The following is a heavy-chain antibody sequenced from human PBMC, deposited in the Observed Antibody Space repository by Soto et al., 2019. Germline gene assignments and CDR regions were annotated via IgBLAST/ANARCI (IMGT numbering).Heavy chain of an antibody. J-gene: IGHJ6*02. Sequence: QVQLVQSGAEVKKPGASVKVSCKASGYTFTSYYMHWVRQAPGQGLEWMGIINPSGGSTSYAQKFQGRVTMTRDTSTSTVYMELSSLRSEDTAVYYCARDIRVDSSGYSRYYYYGMDVWGQGTTVTVSS. CDR3: ARDIRVDSSGYSRYYYYGMDV. V-gene: IGHV1-46*01. D-gene: IGHD3-22*01. CDR1: GYTFTSYY. CDR2: INPSGGST.